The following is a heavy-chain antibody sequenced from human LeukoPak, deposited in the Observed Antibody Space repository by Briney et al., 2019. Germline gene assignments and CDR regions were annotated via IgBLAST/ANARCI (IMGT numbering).Heavy chain of an antibody. CDR2: IYTSGTA. V-gene: IGHV4-4*07. CDR3: ARHIGGRNYYYYYMDV. CDR1: GGSISHYF. Sequence: SETLSLTCTVSGGSISHYFWNWIRQPAGKGLEWIGRIYTSGTANYNPSLKSRVTISVDTSKNQFSLKLSSVTAADTAVYYCARHIGGRNYYYYYMDVWGKGTTVTISS. D-gene: IGHD2-21*01. J-gene: IGHJ6*03.